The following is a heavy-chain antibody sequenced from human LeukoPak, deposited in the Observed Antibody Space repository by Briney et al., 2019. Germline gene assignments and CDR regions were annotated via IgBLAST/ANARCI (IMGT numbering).Heavy chain of an antibody. V-gene: IGHV3-23*01. Sequence: GGSLRLSCAAPGFTFSSYAMSWVRQAPGKGLEWVSGISGSGGTTYYADSVKGRFTISRDNSKNTLYLQMNSLRAEDTAVYYCAKSERGRVVTPFDYWGQGTLVTVSS. CDR1: GFTFSSYA. CDR3: AKSERGRVVTPFDY. D-gene: IGHD4-23*01. J-gene: IGHJ4*02. CDR2: ISGSGGTT.